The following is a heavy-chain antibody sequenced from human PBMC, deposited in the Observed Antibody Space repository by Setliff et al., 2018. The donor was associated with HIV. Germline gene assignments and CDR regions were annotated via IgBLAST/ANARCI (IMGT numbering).Heavy chain of an antibody. CDR2: VYPGDSES. Sequence: GESLKISCKGSGYSFTSYWIGWVRQMPGKGLEWMGIVYPGDSESRYSPTFQGQVTISADKSISTAYLQWSSLKASDTAMYYCARHGYCSGTSCSEYYYYYGMDVWGQGTTVTVSS. CDR3: ARHGYCSGTSCSEYYYYYGMDV. V-gene: IGHV5-51*01. J-gene: IGHJ6*02. D-gene: IGHD2-2*03. CDR1: GYSFTSYW.